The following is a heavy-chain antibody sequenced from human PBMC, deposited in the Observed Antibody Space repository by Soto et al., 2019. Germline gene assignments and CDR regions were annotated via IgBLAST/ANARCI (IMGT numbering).Heavy chain of an antibody. CDR1: TFTVREYD. D-gene: IGHD2-21*02. V-gene: IGHV3-23*03. Sequence: EVRLLESEGGLVQPGGSLRLSCTDSTFTVREYDVSWVRQAPGKGPEWLSVILVGGHTTYSADSARGRFTISRDDARSTLFLEMDRLTVEDTAIYYCAARRIPRLPDYWGPGTLVTVSS. CDR2: ILVGGHTT. CDR3: AARRIPRLPDY. J-gene: IGHJ4*02.